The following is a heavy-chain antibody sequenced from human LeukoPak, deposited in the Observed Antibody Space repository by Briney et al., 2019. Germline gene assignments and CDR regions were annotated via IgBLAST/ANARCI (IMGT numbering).Heavy chain of an antibody. CDR3: ARGDIVATPDY. D-gene: IGHD5-12*01. V-gene: IGHV4-30-2*01. J-gene: IGHJ4*02. CDR2: IYHSGST. Sequence: SQTLSLTCTVSAGSISSGGYYWSWIRQPPGKGLEWIGYIYHSGSTYYNPSLKSRVTISVDRSKNQFSLKLSSVTAADTAVYYCARGDIVATPDYWGQGTLVTVSS. CDR1: AGSISSGGYY.